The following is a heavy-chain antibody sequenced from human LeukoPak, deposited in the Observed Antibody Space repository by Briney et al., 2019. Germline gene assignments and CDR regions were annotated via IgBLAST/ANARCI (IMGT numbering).Heavy chain of an antibody. Sequence: SQTLPLTCTVSGGSISSGGYYWSWIRQHPGKGLEWIGYIYYSGSTYYNPSLKSRVTISVDTSKNQFSLKLSSVTAADTAVYYCARSLAGGMDVWGQGTTVTVSS. CDR3: ARSLAGGMDV. V-gene: IGHV4-31*03. CDR1: GGSISSGGYY. J-gene: IGHJ6*02. CDR2: IYYSGST.